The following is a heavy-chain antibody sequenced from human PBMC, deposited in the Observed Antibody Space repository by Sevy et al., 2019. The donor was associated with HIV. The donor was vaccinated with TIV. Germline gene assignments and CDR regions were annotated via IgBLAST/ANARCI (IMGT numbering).Heavy chain of an antibody. J-gene: IGHJ4*02. V-gene: IGHV4-59*01. D-gene: IGHD5-12*01. CDR2: IYYSGST. Sequence: SETLSLTCTVSGGSISSYYWSWIRQPPGKGLEWIGYIYYSGSTNYNPSLKSRVTISVDTSKNQFSLKLSSVTTADTAVYYCARGRDYPAYWGQGTLVTVSS. CDR1: GGSISSYY. CDR3: ARGRDYPAY.